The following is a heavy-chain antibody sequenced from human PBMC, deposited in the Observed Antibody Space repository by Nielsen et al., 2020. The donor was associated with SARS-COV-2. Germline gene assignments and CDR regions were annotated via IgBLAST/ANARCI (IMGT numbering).Heavy chain of an antibody. D-gene: IGHD3-22*01. CDR1: GYTFTNNY. J-gene: IGHJ4*02. CDR3: ARDSSGTYRRVDY. V-gene: IGHV1-46*01. CDR2: INPTNGGT. Sequence: SVKVSCKASGYTFTNNYMHWVRQAPGQGLEWLGLINPTNGGTTYAQKFQGRVTMTRDTSTSTVYMELSSLRSDDTAVYYCARDSSGTYRRVDYWGQGTLVTVSS.